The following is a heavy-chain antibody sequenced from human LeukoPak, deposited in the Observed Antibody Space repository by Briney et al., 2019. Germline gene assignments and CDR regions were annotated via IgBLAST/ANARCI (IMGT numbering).Heavy chain of an antibody. J-gene: IGHJ4*02. Sequence: SETLSLTCTVSSGSISGYFWSWIRQPPGKGLEWIGYIHYSGTTNYNPSLKSRVTMSVDTSNNQFSLKVSSVTAADTAVYYCARMGAIAGASANPDYWGQGTLVTVSS. CDR2: IHYSGTT. V-gene: IGHV4-59*01. CDR3: ARMGAIAGASANPDY. CDR1: SGSISGYF. D-gene: IGHD4/OR15-4a*01.